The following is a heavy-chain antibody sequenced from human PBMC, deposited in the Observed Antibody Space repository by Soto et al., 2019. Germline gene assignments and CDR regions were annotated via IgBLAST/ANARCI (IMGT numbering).Heavy chain of an antibody. J-gene: IGHJ4*02. CDR1: GFTFTYHA. CDR3: AKDSVDVVATGRGYFDS. D-gene: IGHD5-12*01. CDR2: LTGRGGNT. V-gene: IGHV3-23*01. Sequence: LQSGGGVVQPGGSLRLSCAASGFTFTYHAMSWVRQAPGKGLEWVSGLTGRGGNTFYADSVKGRFTISRDNTKNILYLEMNNLRAEDTALYFCAKDSVDVVATGRGYFDSWGQGTLVTVSP.